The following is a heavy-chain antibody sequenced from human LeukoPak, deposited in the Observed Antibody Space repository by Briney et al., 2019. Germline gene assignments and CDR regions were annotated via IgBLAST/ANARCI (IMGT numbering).Heavy chain of an antibody. D-gene: IGHD2-15*01. CDR1: GGSISSGSYY. V-gene: IGHV4-61*02. Sequence: SETLSLTCTVSGGSISSGSYYWRWIRQPAGKGLEWIGRIYTSGSTNYNPSLKSRVTISVDTSKNQFSLKLSSVTAADTAVYYCARARILGYCSGGSCYSLDYWGQGTLVTVSS. CDR2: IYTSGST. CDR3: ARARILGYCSGGSCYSLDY. J-gene: IGHJ4*02.